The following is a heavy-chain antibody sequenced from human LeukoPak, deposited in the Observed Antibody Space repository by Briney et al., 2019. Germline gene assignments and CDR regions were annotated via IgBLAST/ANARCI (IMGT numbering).Heavy chain of an antibody. CDR3: ARVHLGELSMGFDY. V-gene: IGHV3-7*01. Sequence: GGSLRLSCAASGFTFSSYWMSWVRQAPGKGLEWVANIKQDGSEKYYVDSVKGRFTISRDNAKNSLYLQMNSLRAEDTAVYYCARVHLGELSMGFDYWGQGTLVTVSS. J-gene: IGHJ4*02. CDR2: IKQDGSEK. D-gene: IGHD3-16*02. CDR1: GFTFSSYW.